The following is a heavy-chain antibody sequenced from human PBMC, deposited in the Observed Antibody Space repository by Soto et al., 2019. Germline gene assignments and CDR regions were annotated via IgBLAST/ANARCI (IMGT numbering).Heavy chain of an antibody. D-gene: IGHD6-25*01. CDR1: GGSISSSSYY. V-gene: IGHV4-39*07. CDR3: ARGGSDGMDV. Sequence: ASETLSLTCTVSGGSISSSSYYWGWIRQPPGKGLEWIGSIYYSGSTYYNPSLKSRVTISVDTSKNQFSLKLSSVTAADTAVYYCARGGSDGMDVWGQGTTVTVSS. CDR2: IYYSGST. J-gene: IGHJ6*02.